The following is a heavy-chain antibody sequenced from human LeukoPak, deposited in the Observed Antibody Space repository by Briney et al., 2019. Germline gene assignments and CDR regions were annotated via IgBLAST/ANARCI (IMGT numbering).Heavy chain of an antibody. Sequence: GGPLRLSCAASGFTFSSYWMHWVRQAPGKGLVWVSRINIDGSSTTYADSVKGRFTISRNNAKDTLYLQMNSLRAEDTAVYYCARDPVLDDYGGNSPYWGQGTLVTVSS. D-gene: IGHD4-23*01. CDR1: GFTFSSYW. V-gene: IGHV3-74*01. CDR2: INIDGSST. J-gene: IGHJ4*02. CDR3: ARDPVLDDYGGNSPY.